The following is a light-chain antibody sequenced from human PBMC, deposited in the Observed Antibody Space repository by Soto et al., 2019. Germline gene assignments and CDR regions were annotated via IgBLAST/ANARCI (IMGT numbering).Light chain of an antibody. CDR2: GAS. CDR1: QSVSSSY. V-gene: IGKV3-20*01. Sequence: EIVLTQSPGTLSLSPGERATLSCRASQSVSSSYLAWYQQKPGQAPRLLIYGASSRATGIPDRFSGSGSGTDFTLTISRLEPEAFAVYYCQQYDSSPVTFGHGTKVDIK. J-gene: IGKJ1*01. CDR3: QQYDSSPVT.